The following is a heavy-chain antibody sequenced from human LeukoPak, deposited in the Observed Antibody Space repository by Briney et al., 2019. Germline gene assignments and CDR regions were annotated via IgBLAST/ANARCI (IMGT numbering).Heavy chain of an antibody. Sequence: SVTLSLTCAVYGGSFSGYYWSWIRQPPGKGLEWIGEINHSGSTNYNPSLKSRVTIPVDTSKNQFSLKLSSVTAADTAVYYCARGRYCSGGSCYSTYGDYWGQGTLVTVSS. CDR1: GGSFSGYY. CDR3: ARGRYCSGGSCYSTYGDY. CDR2: INHSGST. D-gene: IGHD2-15*01. V-gene: IGHV4-34*01. J-gene: IGHJ4*02.